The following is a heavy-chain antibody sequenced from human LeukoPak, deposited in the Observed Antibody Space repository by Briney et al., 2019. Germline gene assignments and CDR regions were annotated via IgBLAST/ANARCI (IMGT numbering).Heavy chain of an antibody. CDR1: GYTFTSYD. V-gene: IGHV1-8*01. D-gene: IGHD3-10*01. J-gene: IGHJ4*02. CDR2: MNPNSGNT. CDR3: ARGFITMVRGVIGVLGY. Sequence: GASVKVSCKASGYTFTSYDINWVRQATGQGLEWMGWMNPNSGNTGYAQKFQGRVTMTRNTSISTAYMELSSLRSEDTAVYYCARGFITMVRGVIGVLGYWGQGTLVTVSS.